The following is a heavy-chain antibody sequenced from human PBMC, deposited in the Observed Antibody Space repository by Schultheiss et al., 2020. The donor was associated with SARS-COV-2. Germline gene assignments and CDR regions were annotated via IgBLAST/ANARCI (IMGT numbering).Heavy chain of an antibody. D-gene: IGHD2-8*02. Sequence: GGSLRLSCAASGFTFSSYSMNWVRQAPGKGLEWVSAISGSGGSTYYADSVKGRFTISRDNSKNTLYLQMNSLRVEDTAVYYCARDLMSGETVLVAIDYWGQGTLVTVSS. CDR1: GFTFSSYS. CDR2: ISGSGGST. J-gene: IGHJ4*02. CDR3: ARDLMSGETVLVAIDY. V-gene: IGHV3-23*01.